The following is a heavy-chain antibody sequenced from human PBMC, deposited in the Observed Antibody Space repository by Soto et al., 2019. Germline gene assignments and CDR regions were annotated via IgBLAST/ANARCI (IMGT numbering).Heavy chain of an antibody. CDR3: ARAPKVSGSAQTRPDF. J-gene: IGHJ4*02. CDR1: SGSLSGYY. V-gene: IGHV4-34*01. D-gene: IGHD6-6*01. CDR2: ISPSGTT. Sequence: SETLSLTCSLYSGSLSGYYWSWIRQPPGKGLEWIGEISPSGTTNYSPSLKSRVSISVDTSKNQFSLNLTSLTAADTAVYYCARAPKVSGSAQTRPDFWGQGSLV.